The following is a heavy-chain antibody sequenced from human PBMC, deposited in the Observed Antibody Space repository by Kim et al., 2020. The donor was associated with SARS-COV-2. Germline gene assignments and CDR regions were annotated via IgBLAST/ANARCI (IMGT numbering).Heavy chain of an antibody. CDR3: ARIERRIAAAGSYVDYCYYGMDV. CDR1: GFSLSTSGMC. V-gene: IGHV2-70*01. D-gene: IGHD6-13*01. J-gene: IGHJ6*02. CDR2: IDWDDDK. Sequence: SGPTLVNPTQTLTLTCTFSGFSLSTSGMCVSWIRQPPGKALEWLALIDWDDDKYYSTSLKTRLTISKDTSKNQVVLTMTNMDPVDTATYYCARIERRIAAAGSYVDYCYYGMDVWGQGTTVTVSS.